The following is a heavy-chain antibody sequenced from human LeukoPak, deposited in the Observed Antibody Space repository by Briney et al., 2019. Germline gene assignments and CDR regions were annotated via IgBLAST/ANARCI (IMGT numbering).Heavy chain of an antibody. Sequence: ASVKVSCKASGYTFSNYAMNWVRQAPGQGLEGMGWINTNTGNPTYAQGFTGRFVLSLDTSVSTAYLQISSLKAEDTAVYYCARGGDYGDYVFDYWGQGTLVTVSS. CDR1: GYTFSNYA. V-gene: IGHV7-4-1*02. D-gene: IGHD4-17*01. J-gene: IGHJ4*02. CDR2: INTNTGNP. CDR3: ARGGDYGDYVFDY.